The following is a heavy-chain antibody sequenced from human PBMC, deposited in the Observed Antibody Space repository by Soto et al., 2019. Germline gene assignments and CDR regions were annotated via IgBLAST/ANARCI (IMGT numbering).Heavy chain of an antibody. CDR3: ARAVAASGDYGMDV. D-gene: IGHD6-19*01. V-gene: IGHV1-2*04. J-gene: IGHJ6*02. CDR1: GYTFSGYY. Sequence: QVQLVQSGAQVKKPGASVKVSCKASGYTFSGYYIHWVRQAPGQGLEWMGWINPNTGVTNYAQKFEVWLTMTRDTSLSTAYMELRRLKSDDTALYYCARAVAASGDYGMDVGGQGTSVTVSS. CDR2: INPNTGVT.